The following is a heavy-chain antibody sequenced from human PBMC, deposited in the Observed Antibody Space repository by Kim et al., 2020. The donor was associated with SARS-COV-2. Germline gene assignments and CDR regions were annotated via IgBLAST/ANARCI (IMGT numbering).Heavy chain of an antibody. CDR3: AKTDDSSGYFLNEAFDI. D-gene: IGHD3-22*01. V-gene: IGHV3-30*02. Sequence: VKGRFTISRDNSKNTLYLQMNSPRVEDTAVYYCAKTDDSSGYFLNEAFDIWGQGTMVTVSA. J-gene: IGHJ3*02.